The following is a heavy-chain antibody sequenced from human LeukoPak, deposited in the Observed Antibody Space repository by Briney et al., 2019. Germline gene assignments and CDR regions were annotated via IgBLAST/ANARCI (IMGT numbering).Heavy chain of an antibody. D-gene: IGHD5-18*01. CDR3: ARGDGYSYGYLGY. CDR1: GYTVTGYY. V-gene: IGHV1-2*02. Sequence: GASVRVSCKAFGYTVTGYYMHWVRQAPGHGLEWMGWINPNSGSRSYAQKFQGRVTMTRDTSIGTAYMELSRLKSDDTAVYYCARGDGYSYGYLGYWGQGTLVTVSS. J-gene: IGHJ4*02. CDR2: INPNSGSR.